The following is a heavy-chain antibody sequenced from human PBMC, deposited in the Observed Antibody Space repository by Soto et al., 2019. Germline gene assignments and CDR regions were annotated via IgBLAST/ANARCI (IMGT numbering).Heavy chain of an antibody. CDR1: GYTLTGLS. Sequence: ASVKVSCKVSGYTLTGLSMHWVRQAPGKGLEWMGGFDPEDADTIYAQKFQGRVTMTEDTSTDTAYMELSNLRSEDTAVYYCATLKSDLGLSGNYFNYFDYWGQGTLVTVSS. D-gene: IGHD3-10*01. J-gene: IGHJ4*02. V-gene: IGHV1-24*01. CDR3: ATLKSDLGLSGNYFNYFDY. CDR2: FDPEDADT.